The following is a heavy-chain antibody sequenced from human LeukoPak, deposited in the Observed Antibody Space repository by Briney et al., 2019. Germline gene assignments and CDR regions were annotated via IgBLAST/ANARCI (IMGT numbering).Heavy chain of an antibody. D-gene: IGHD1-26*01. Sequence: TPGGSLRLSCAASGFTFSDAWMNWVRLAPGKGLEWVGRIKSRNRGETVDYAAPVKGRFTISRDDSKTTVYLQMNSLKTEDTAIYYCTTDGSTTLSNTFDYWGQGTLVIVSS. CDR3: TTDGSTTLSNTFDY. CDR1: GFTFSDAW. J-gene: IGHJ4*02. V-gene: IGHV3-15*01. CDR2: IKSRNRGETV.